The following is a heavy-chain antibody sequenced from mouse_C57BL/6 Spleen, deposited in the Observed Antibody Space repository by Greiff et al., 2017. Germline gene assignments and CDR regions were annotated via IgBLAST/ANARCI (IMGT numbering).Heavy chain of an antibody. CDR3: ARRKLVGGYCDY. J-gene: IGHJ2*01. Sequence: VQLQQPGAELVKPGASVKLSCKASGYTFTSYWMQWVKQRPGQGLEWIGEIDPSDSYTNYNQKFKGKATLTVDTSSSTAYMQLSSLTSEDSAVYYCARRKLVGGYCDYWGQGTTLTVSS. CDR2: IDPSDSYT. CDR1: GYTFTSYW. V-gene: IGHV1-50*01.